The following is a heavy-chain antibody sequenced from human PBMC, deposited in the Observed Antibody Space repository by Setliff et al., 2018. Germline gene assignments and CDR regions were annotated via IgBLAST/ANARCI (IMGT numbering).Heavy chain of an antibody. J-gene: IGHJ4*02. V-gene: IGHV1-24*01. CDR1: GYTLTELS. CDR3: ATQPLQWELLGFDY. Sequence: GASVKVSCKVSGYTLTELSMHWVRQAPGQGLEWMGRIIPKFGASIYAQKFQGRVTMTEDTSTDTAYMELSSLRSEDTAVYYCATQPLQWELLGFDYWGQGTLVTVSS. D-gene: IGHD1-26*01. CDR2: IIPKFGAS.